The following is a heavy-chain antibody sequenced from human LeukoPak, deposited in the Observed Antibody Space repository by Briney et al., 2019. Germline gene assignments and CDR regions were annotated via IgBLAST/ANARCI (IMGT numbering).Heavy chain of an antibody. CDR1: GFTFSSYA. J-gene: IGHJ4*02. CDR2: ITGSGDST. Sequence: GGSLRLSCAASGFTFSSYAMSWVRQAPGKGLEWVSTITGSGDSTYYADSVKGRFTISRDKSNNTLYLQMNSLRAEDTAVYYCAKGGRIILQSDYWGQGTLVTVSS. D-gene: IGHD2-15*01. CDR3: AKGGRIILQSDY. V-gene: IGHV3-23*01.